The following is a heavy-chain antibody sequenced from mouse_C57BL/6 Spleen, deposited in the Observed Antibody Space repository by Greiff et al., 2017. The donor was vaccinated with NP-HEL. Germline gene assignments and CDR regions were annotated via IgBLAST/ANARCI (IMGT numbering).Heavy chain of an antibody. Sequence: VQLQQSGPELVKPGASVKISCKASGYTFTDYYMNWVKQSHGKSLEWIGDINPNNGGTSYNQKFKGKATLTVDKSSSTAYMELRSLTSEDSAVYYCARNYGNYEPWYFDVWGTGTTVTVSS. CDR3: ARNYGNYEPWYFDV. V-gene: IGHV1-26*01. CDR2: INPNNGGT. D-gene: IGHD2-1*01. CDR1: GYTFTDYY. J-gene: IGHJ1*03.